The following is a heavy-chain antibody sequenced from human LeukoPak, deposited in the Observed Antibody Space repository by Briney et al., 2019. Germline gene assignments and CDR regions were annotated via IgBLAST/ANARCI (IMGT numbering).Heavy chain of an antibody. CDR3: ARRGYHDYSGFDY. Sequence: GGSLRLSCAASGFTFSSYAMSWVRQAPGKGLEWVSYISSSGSTIYYADSVKGRFTISRDNAKNSLYLQMKSLRAEDTAVYYCARRGYHDYSGFDYWGQGTLVTVSS. CDR2: ISSSGSTI. CDR1: GFTFSSYA. D-gene: IGHD1-26*01. V-gene: IGHV3-48*04. J-gene: IGHJ4*02.